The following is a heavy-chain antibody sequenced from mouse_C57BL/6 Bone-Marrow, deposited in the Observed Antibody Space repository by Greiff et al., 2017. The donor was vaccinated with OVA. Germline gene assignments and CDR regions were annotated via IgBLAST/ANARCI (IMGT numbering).Heavy chain of an antibody. V-gene: IGHV6-6*01. CDR2: IRNKANNHAT. Sequence: EVHLVESGGGLVQPGGSMKLSCAASGFTFSDAWMDWVRQSPEKGLEWVAEIRNKANNHATYYAESVKGRFTITRDDSKSSIYLQMNSLGAEGTGNYCCDYYGLFDYWGQGTTLTVSS. CDR1: GFTFSDAW. J-gene: IGHJ2*01. CDR3: DYYGLFDY. D-gene: IGHD1-2*01.